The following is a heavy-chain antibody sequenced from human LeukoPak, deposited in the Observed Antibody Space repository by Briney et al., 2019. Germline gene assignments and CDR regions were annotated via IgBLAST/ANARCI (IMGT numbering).Heavy chain of an antibody. Sequence: PSETLSLTCSVSGGSISSSSYYWSWIRQPPGKGLEWIGEINHSGSTNYNPSLKSRVTISVDTSKNQFSLKLSSVTAADTAVYYCARADPTGERWFDPWGQGTLVTVSS. CDR1: GGSISSSSYY. CDR3: ARADPTGERWFDP. J-gene: IGHJ5*02. V-gene: IGHV4-39*07. D-gene: IGHD7-27*01. CDR2: INHSGST.